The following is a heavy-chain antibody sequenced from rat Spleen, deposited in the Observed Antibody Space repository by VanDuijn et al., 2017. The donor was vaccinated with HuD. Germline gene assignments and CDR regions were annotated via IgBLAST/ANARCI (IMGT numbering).Heavy chain of an antibody. D-gene: IGHD1-5*01. Sequence: EVQLVETGGSLVQPGKSLKLTCATSGFTFSNAWMHWVRQSPEKQLEWVAQIKAKSNNYATYYAESVKGRFTISRDDSKSSVYLQMNSLKEEDTAIYYCTGGTNPFAYWGQGTLVTVSS. CDR3: TGGTNPFAY. V-gene: IGHV6-8*01. CDR2: IKAKSNNYAT. CDR1: GFTFSNAW. J-gene: IGHJ3*01.